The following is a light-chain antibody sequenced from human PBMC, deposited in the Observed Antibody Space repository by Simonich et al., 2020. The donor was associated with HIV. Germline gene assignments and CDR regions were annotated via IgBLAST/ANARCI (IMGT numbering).Light chain of an antibody. Sequence: DIVMTQSPDSLAVSLGERATINSKSSQSVLYSSNNKNYLAWYQQKPGQPPKLLIHWASSRESGVPDRFSGSGSGTDFTLTISSLQAEDVAVYYCQQYYNTLWTFGQGTKVEIK. CDR3: QQYYNTLWT. V-gene: IGKV4-1*01. CDR1: QSVLYSSNNKNY. CDR2: WAS. J-gene: IGKJ1*01.